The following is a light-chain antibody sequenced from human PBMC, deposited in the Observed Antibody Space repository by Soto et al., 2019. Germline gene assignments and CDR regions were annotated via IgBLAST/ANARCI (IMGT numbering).Light chain of an antibody. J-gene: IGKJ5*01. CDR1: PSVTNF. Sequence: PGERATLSCRASPSVTNFLAWYQQKPGQAPRLLIYDASNRATGIPARFSGSGSGTDFTLTISSLEPEDFAVYDGQQRSNWPGTFGQGTRLEIK. CDR3: QQRSNWPGT. CDR2: DAS. V-gene: IGKV3-11*01.